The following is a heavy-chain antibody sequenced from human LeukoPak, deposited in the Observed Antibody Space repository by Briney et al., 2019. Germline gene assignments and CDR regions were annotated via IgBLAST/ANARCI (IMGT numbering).Heavy chain of an antibody. J-gene: IGHJ5*02. Sequence: PGRSLRLSCAASGFTFSSYWMHWVRQTPGKGLVWVSRINTDGSSTSYADSVKGRFTISRDNAKNTLYLQMNSLRAEDTAVYYCARGLREQQLVRGNWFDPWGQGTLVTVSS. D-gene: IGHD6-13*01. CDR3: ARGLREQQLVRGNWFDP. CDR1: GFTFSSYW. V-gene: IGHV3-74*01. CDR2: INTDGSST.